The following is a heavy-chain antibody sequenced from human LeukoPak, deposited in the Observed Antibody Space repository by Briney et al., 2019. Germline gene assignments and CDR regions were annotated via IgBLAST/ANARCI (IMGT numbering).Heavy chain of an antibody. CDR1: GGSISSNNYY. D-gene: IGHD7-27*01. CDR3: ATGDRVTPYGY. CDR2: IYYSGGT. Sequence: SETLSLTCTVSGGSISSNNYYWGWVRQPPGKGLEWIGSIYYSGGTYYNPSLKSRVTISVDTSKNQFSLKLSSVTAADTAVYHCATGDRVTPYGYWGQGTLVTVSS. V-gene: IGHV4-39*01. J-gene: IGHJ4*02.